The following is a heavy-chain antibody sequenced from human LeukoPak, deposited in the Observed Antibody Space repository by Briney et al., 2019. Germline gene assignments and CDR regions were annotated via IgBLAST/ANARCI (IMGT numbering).Heavy chain of an antibody. D-gene: IGHD5-18*01. V-gene: IGHV3-48*02. CDR2: IDSSSSTM. J-gene: IGHJ4*02. Sequence: GGSLRLSCAASGFTFSTYFLNWVRQAPGKGLEWLSYIDSSSSTMYYADSVKGRFTISRDNAKNSLYLQMNSLRDEDTAVYYCVKDPRYSYGSWGQGTLVTVSS. CDR1: GFTFSTYF. CDR3: VKDPRYSYGS.